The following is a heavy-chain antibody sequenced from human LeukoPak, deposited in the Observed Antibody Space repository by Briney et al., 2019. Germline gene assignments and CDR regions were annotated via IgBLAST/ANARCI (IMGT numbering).Heavy chain of an antibody. Sequence: GGSLRLSCAASGFTVSSNYMSWVRQAPGKGLEWVSVVYSGGSTYYADSVKGRFTISRDNSKNTLYLQMNSLRAEDTAVYYCARGVGSGSRLRAGDYWGQGTLVTVSS. CDR3: ARGVGSGSRLRAGDY. CDR2: VYSGGST. V-gene: IGHV3-53*01. J-gene: IGHJ4*02. D-gene: IGHD1-26*01. CDR1: GFTVSSNY.